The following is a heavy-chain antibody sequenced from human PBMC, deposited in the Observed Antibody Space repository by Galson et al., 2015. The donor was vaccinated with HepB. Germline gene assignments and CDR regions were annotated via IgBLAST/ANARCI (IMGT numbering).Heavy chain of an antibody. V-gene: IGHV3-15*01. CDR2: IKSNTDGGTT. CDR1: GFTFSSAW. Sequence: SLRLSCAASGFTFSSAWMSWVRQAPGKGLEWVGRIKSNTDGGTTDYAAPVKGRFTISRDDSKNTLYLQMNSLKTEDTAVYYCTGRGTDYWGQGTLVTVSS. D-gene: IGHD1-26*01. CDR3: TGRGTDY. J-gene: IGHJ4*02.